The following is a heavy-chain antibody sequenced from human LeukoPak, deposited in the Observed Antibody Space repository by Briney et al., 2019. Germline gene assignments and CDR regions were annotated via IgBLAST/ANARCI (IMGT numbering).Heavy chain of an antibody. CDR3: AKEPLDTYGDYGY. D-gene: IGHD4-17*01. V-gene: IGHV3-23*01. CDR1: GFTFSVFA. Sequence: PGGSLRLSCAASGFTFSVFAMTWVRQAPGKGLEWVSTISGGGTSTYYADSVKGRFTISRDNSKNTLYLQMNSLRAEDTAVYYCAKEPLDTYGDYGYWGQGTLVTVSS. J-gene: IGHJ4*02. CDR2: ISGGGTST.